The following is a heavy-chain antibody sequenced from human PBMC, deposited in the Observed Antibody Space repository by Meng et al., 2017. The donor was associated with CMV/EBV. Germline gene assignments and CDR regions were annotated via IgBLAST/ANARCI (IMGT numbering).Heavy chain of an antibody. CDR2: VYYSGST. CDR1: GGSISTYY. Sequence: SETLSLTCTVSGGSISTYYWNWIRQFPGRGLEWIGYVYYSGSTNYNPSLRSRVIMSVDTSKNQFSLRLSSVTAADTAVYYCTRARPLTFRLYYDGMDVWGRGTAVTASS. V-gene: IGHV4-59*01. J-gene: IGHJ6*02. D-gene: IGHD1-14*01. CDR3: TRARPLTFRLYYDGMDV.